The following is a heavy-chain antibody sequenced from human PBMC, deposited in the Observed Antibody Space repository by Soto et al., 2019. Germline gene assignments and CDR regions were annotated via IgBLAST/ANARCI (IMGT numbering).Heavy chain of an antibody. Sequence: TLSLTCTVSGGSISSSSYYWGWIRQPPGKGLEWIGRIYYSGTTYYNPSLKSRVTISVDKSKNQFSLKLSSVTAADTAVYYCASLIAVANYWGQGTLVTVSS. D-gene: IGHD6-19*01. J-gene: IGHJ4*02. CDR1: GGSISSSSYY. CDR2: IYYSGTT. CDR3: ASLIAVANY. V-gene: IGHV4-39*07.